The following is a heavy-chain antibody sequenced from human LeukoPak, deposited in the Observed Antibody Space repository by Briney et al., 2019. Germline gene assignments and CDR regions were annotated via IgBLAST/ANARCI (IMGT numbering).Heavy chain of an antibody. J-gene: IGHJ6*02. CDR3: ARDRWGIVENGYDYFYYDMDV. CDR1: GGSFSTSG. CDR2: VIPIYGTP. D-gene: IGHD3-16*01. Sequence: SVKVSCKASGGSFSTSGFSWVRQAPGQGLEWMGGVIPIYGTPSYAQKFQGRVTITTDESTSTAYMELSSLRSEDTAVYYCARDRWGIVENGYDYFYYDMDVWGQGTTVTVSS. V-gene: IGHV1-69*05.